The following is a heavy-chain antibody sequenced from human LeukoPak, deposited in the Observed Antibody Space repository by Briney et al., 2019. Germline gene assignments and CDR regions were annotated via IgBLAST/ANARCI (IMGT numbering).Heavy chain of an antibody. CDR2: IYTSGST. CDR3: ARGRTGTLHLDY. CDR1: GGSISSGSYY. J-gene: IGHJ4*02. D-gene: IGHD1-7*01. V-gene: IGHV4-61*02. Sequence: SQTLSHTCTVSGGSISSGSYYWSWIRQPAGKGLEGIGRIYTSGSTNYNPSLKSRVTISVDTSKNQFSLKLSSVTAADTAVYYCARGRTGTLHLDYWGQGTLVTVSS.